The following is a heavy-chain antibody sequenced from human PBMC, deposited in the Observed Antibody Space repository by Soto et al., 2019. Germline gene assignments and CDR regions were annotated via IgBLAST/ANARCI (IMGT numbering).Heavy chain of an antibody. CDR1: GFIFSSYA. D-gene: IGHD1-26*01. CDR2: ISYDGSNI. J-gene: IGHJ3*02. V-gene: IGHV3-30-3*01. CDR3: ARDSRATGAGAFDI. Sequence: QVQLVESGGGVVQPGRSLRLSCAASGFIFSSYAMHWVRQAPGNGLEWVAVISYDGSNIYYADSVKGRFTMSRDNSKNTLYLQMNSLRAEDTAAHYCARDSRATGAGAFDIWGLGTMVTVSS.